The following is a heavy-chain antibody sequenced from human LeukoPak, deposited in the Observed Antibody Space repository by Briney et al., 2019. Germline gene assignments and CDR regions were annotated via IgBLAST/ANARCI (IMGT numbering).Heavy chain of an antibody. Sequence: LRLSCVVSGVNFRTSAMHWVRQPPGKGLEWIGEIYHSGSTNYNPSLKSRVTISVDKSKNQFSLKLSSVTAADTAVYYCASTPYVWGSYRYTGLDYWGQGTLVTVSS. J-gene: IGHJ4*02. D-gene: IGHD3-16*02. CDR3: ASTPYVWGSYRYTGLDY. CDR2: IYHSGST. V-gene: IGHV4/OR15-8*01. CDR1: GVNFRTSA.